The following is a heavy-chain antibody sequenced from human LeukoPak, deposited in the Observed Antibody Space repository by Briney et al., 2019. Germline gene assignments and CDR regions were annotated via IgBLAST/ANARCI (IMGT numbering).Heavy chain of an antibody. D-gene: IGHD6-19*01. Sequence: GGSLRLSCAASGFTFSSYGMHWVRQAPGKGLEWVAVIWYDGSNKYYADSVKGRFTISRDNSKNTLYLQMNSLRAEDTAVYYCVKPNLAVAGTRYFDYWGQGTLVTVSS. J-gene: IGHJ4*02. CDR3: VKPNLAVAGTRYFDY. V-gene: IGHV3-33*06. CDR1: GFTFSSYG. CDR2: IWYDGSNK.